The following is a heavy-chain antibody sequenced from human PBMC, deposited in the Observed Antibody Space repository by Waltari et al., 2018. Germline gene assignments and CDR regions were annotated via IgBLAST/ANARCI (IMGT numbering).Heavy chain of an antibody. CDR1: GFTVSSNY. CDR3: AREGKSGGRAFDI. D-gene: IGHD2-15*01. V-gene: IGHV3-53*01. Sequence: EVPLVESGGRLIQPEGSLRLSCAASGFTVSSNYMSWVRQDPGKGLEWVSVIYSGGSTYYADSVKGRFTISRDNSKNTLYLQMNSLRAEDTAVYYCAREGKSGGRAFDIWGQGTMVTVSS. J-gene: IGHJ3*02. CDR2: IYSGGST.